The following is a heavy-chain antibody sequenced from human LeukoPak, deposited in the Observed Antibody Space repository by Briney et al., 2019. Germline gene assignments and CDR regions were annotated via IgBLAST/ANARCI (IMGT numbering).Heavy chain of an antibody. Sequence: ASVKVSCKVSGYTLTELSMHWVRQAPGKGLEWMGGFDPEDGETIYAQKFQGRVTMTEDTSTDTAYMELSSLRSEDTAVYYCATGWLPGGISYYYGMDVWGQGTTVTVSS. CDR1: GYTLTELS. CDR2: FDPEDGET. V-gene: IGHV1-24*01. D-gene: IGHD4-23*01. J-gene: IGHJ6*02. CDR3: ATGWLPGGISYYYGMDV.